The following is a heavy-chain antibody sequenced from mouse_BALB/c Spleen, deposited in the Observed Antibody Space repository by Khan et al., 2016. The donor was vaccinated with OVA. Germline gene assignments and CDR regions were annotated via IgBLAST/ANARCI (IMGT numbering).Heavy chain of an antibody. CDR3: TRDGNYAHWYFDV. CDR1: GFTFSSYT. V-gene: IGHV5-6-4*01. CDR2: ISSGGTYT. D-gene: IGHD2-1*01. J-gene: IGHJ1*01. Sequence: EVELVESGGGLVKPGGSLKLSCAAPGFTFSSYTMSWVRQTPEKRLEWVATISSGGTYTYYPDSVKGRFTISRDNAKNTLYLQMSSLKSEDTAMYYCTRDGNYAHWYFDVWGAGTTVTVSS.